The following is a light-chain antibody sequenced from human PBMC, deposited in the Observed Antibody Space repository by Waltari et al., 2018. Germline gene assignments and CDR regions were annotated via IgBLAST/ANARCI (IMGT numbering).Light chain of an antibody. CDR3: QSYDDSLGGSVI. J-gene: IGLJ2*01. CDR2: GNN. Sequence: QSVLTQPPSLSGAPGQRVTISCPGSSSNIGAGYAVHWYQQFPETAPKLLIFGNNNRPSGVPDRFSGSKSGTSASLAITGLQAEDEAEYYCQSYDDSLGGSVIFGGGTKLTVL. V-gene: IGLV1-40*01. CDR1: SSNIGAGYA.